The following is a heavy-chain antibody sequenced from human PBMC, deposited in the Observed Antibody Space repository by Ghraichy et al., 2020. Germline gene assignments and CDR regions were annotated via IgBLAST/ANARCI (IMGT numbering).Heavy chain of an antibody. CDR1: GFTFSNAW. J-gene: IGHJ4*02. CDR2: IKSKTDGGTT. Sequence: GESLNISCAASGFTFSNAWMSWVRQAPGKGLEWVGRIKSKTDGGTTDYAAPVKGRFTISRDDSKNTLYLQMNSLKTEDTAVYYCTTEDIVVVVAATPVDYWGQGTLVTVSS. CDR3: TTEDIVVVVAATPVDY. V-gene: IGHV3-15*01. D-gene: IGHD2-15*01.